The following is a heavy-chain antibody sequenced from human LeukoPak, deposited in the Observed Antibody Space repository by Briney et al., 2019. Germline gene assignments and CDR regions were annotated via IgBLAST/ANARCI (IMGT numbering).Heavy chain of an antibody. CDR3: AKAYGSGSNGVYHFDY. D-gene: IGHD3-10*01. V-gene: IGHV3-23*01. CDR2: IRGSGGSI. J-gene: IGHJ4*02. CDR1: GFTFSTYA. Sequence: GGSLRLSCAASGFTFSTYAMTWVRQAPGKGLEWVSVIRGSGGSIYYADFVKGRFTISRDNSKNTLYLQVNSLRVEDTAVYYCAKAYGSGSNGVYHFDYWGQGTLVTVSS.